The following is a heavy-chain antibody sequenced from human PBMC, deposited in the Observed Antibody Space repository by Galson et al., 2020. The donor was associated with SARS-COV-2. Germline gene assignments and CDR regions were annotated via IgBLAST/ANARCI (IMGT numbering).Heavy chain of an antibody. V-gene: IGHV7-4-1*02. Sequence: ASVKVSCKASGYTFTSYAMNWVRQAPGQGLEWMGWINTNTGNPTYAQGFTGRFVFSLDTSVSTAYLQISSLKAEDTAVYYCARLGYYNSSGYTQHYYYYMDVWGKGTTVTVSS. CDR3: ARLGYYNSSGYTQHYYYYMDV. D-gene: IGHD3-22*01. CDR2: INTNTGNP. J-gene: IGHJ6*03. CDR1: GYTFTSYA.